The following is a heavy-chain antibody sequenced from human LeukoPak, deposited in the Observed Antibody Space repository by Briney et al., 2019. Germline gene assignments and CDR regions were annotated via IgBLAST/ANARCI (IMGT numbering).Heavy chain of an antibody. CDR3: AKRPWDYGSGSYGAEYFQH. CDR2: ISGSGGST. D-gene: IGHD3-10*01. CDR1: GFTFYDDG. Sequence: GGSLRLSCAASGFTFYDDGMSWVRHAPGKGLEWVSAISGSGGSTYYADSVKGRLTISRDNSKNTLYLQMNSLRAEDTAVYYCAKRPWDYGSGSYGAEYFQHWGQGTLVTVSS. V-gene: IGHV3-23*01. J-gene: IGHJ1*01.